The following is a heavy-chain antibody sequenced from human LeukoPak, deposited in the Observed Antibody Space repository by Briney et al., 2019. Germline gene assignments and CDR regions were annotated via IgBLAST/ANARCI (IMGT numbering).Heavy chain of an antibody. J-gene: IGHJ1*01. V-gene: IGHV3-23*01. CDR3: AKDMGYYGPEYFQH. Sequence: GGSLRLSCAASGFTFSNYAMSWVRQAPGKGLEWVSAISGSGGSKYYADSVKGRFTISRDNAKNSLYLQMNSLRAEDTALYYCAKDMGYYGPEYFQHWGQGTLVTVSS. CDR2: ISGSGGSK. CDR1: GFTFSNYA. D-gene: IGHD3-10*01.